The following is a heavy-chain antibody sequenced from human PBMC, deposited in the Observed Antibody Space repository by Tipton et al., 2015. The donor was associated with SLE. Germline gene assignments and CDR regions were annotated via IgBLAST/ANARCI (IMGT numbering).Heavy chain of an antibody. Sequence: TLSLTCAVYGGSFSAYYWSWIRQPPGKGLEWIGEINHRGSTNYNPSLKSRVTISVDTSKNQFSLKLSSVTAADTAVYYCARSNIVVVTAPYFDYWGQGTLVTVSS. CDR3: ARSNIVVVTAPYFDY. CDR1: GGSFSAYY. D-gene: IGHD2-21*02. J-gene: IGHJ4*02. CDR2: INHRGST. V-gene: IGHV4-34*01.